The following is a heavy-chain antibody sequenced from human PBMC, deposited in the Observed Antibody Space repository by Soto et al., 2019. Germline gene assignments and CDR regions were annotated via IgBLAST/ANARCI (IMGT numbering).Heavy chain of an antibody. CDR2: IKQGGSEK. CDR1: GFTFSSYW. D-gene: IGHD3-10*01. Sequence: GGSLRLSCAASGFTFSSYWMSWVRQAPGKGLEWVANIKQGGSEKYYVDSVKGRFTISRDKAKNSLYLQMNSLSAEATAVYYCAREGITYYYGSGSSDAFDIWGQGTMVTVSS. CDR3: AREGITYYYGSGSSDAFDI. V-gene: IGHV3-7*01. J-gene: IGHJ3*02.